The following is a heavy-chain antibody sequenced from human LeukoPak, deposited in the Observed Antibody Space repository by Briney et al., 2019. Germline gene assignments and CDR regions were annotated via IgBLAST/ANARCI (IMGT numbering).Heavy chain of an antibody. CDR1: GGSISSSSYY. J-gene: IGHJ4*02. V-gene: IGHV4-39*01. CDR2: IYYSGST. CDR3: ARQAIAVAEPGSFDY. Sequence: PSETLSLTCTVSGGSISSSSYYWGWIRQPPGKGLEWIGSIYYSGSTYYNPSLKSRVTISVDTSKNQFSLKLSSVTAADTAVYYCARQAIAVAEPGSFDYWGQGTLVTVSS. D-gene: IGHD6-19*01.